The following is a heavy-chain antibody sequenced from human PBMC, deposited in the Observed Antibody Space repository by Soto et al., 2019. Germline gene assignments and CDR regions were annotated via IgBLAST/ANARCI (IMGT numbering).Heavy chain of an antibody. CDR1: GGSISSINYY. CDR2: ISYTGST. D-gene: IGHD3-16*01. V-gene: IGHV4-39*01. J-gene: IGHJ2*01. CDR3: ARHVYVGDYWYFDL. Sequence: QLQLQESGPGLVRPSETLSLTCTVSGGSISSINYYWGWIRQPPGKGLEWIGSISYTGSTYSNPSLKSRVTMSVDTSKNPFSLRVNSVTAADTAVYYCARHVYVGDYWYFDLWGRGALVTVSS.